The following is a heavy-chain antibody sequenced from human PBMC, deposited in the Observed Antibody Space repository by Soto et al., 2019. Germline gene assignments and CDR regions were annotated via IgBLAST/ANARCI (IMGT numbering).Heavy chain of an antibody. CDR1: GFTFSSYA. D-gene: IGHD3-10*01. V-gene: IGHV3-23*01. Sequence: GGSLRLSCAASGFTFSSYAVSWVRQAPGKGLEWVSAISGSGGSTYYADSVKGRFTISRDNSKNTLYLQMNSLRAEDTAVYYCAKGPAPYYYGSEIYYFDYWGQGTLVTVSS. J-gene: IGHJ4*02. CDR3: AKGPAPYYYGSEIYYFDY. CDR2: ISGSGGST.